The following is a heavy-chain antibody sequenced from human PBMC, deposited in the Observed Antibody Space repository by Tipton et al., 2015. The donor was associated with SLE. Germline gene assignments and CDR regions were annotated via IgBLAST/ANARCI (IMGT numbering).Heavy chain of an antibody. CDR3: ASNYLPRYSYGYRLGY. CDR1: GGSISSTTCF. CDR2: IYYTGGT. J-gene: IGHJ4*02. V-gene: IGHV4-39*01. D-gene: IGHD5-18*01. Sequence: LRLSCTVSGGSISSTTCFWGWIRQPPGKGLEWIGSIYYTGGTYNNPSLDSRVAISVDTSKNQFSLKLSSVTAADTAVYYCASNYLPRYSYGYRLGYWGQGTLVTVSS.